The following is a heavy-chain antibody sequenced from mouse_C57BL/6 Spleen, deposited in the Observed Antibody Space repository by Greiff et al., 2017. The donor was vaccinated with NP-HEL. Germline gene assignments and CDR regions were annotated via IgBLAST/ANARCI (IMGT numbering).Heavy chain of an antibody. J-gene: IGHJ2*01. CDR2: IDPETGGT. CDR1: GYTFTDYE. D-gene: IGHD3-2*02. V-gene: IGHV1-15*01. Sequence: QVQLQQSGAELVRPGASVTLSCKASGYTFTDYEMHWVKQTPVHGLEWIGAIDPETGGTAYNQKFKGKAILTADKSSSTAYMELRSLTSEDSAVYDYTRWGAAQAAGFDYWGQGTTLTVSS. CDR3: TRWGAAQAAGFDY.